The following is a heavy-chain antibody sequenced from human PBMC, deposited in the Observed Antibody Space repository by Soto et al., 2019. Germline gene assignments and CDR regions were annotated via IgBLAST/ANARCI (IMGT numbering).Heavy chain of an antibody. Sequence: SETLSLTCAVYGGSFSGYYWSWIRQPPGKGLEWIGEINHSGSTNYNPSLKSRVTISVDTSKNQFSLKLSSVTAADTAVYYCARGERLAYGMDVWGQGTTVT. CDR2: INHSGST. CDR1: GGSFSGYY. J-gene: IGHJ6*02. CDR3: ARGERLAYGMDV. V-gene: IGHV4-34*01. D-gene: IGHD1-1*01.